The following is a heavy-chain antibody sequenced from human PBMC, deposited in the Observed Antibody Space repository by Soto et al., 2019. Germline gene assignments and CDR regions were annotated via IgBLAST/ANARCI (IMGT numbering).Heavy chain of an antibody. CDR1: GDTFSSYA. V-gene: IGHV1-69*05. D-gene: IGHD3-3*01. Sequence: SVKVSCKASGDTFSSYAISWVRQAPGQGLEWMGGIIPIFGKANYAQKFQGRVTMTRNTSISTAYMELSSLRSEDTAVYYCARGKTIFGDYYMDVWGKGTTVTVSS. CDR2: IIPIFGKA. J-gene: IGHJ6*03. CDR3: ARGKTIFGDYYMDV.